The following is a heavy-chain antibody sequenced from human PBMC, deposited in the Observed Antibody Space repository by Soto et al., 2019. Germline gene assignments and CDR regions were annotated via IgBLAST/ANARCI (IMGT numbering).Heavy chain of an antibody. CDR3: GTQPGGGGY. CDR2: IYSGGYT. D-gene: IGHD2-2*01. Sequence: EVQLVESGGGLIQPGGSLRLSCAVSGFTVSNNYMSWVRQAPGKGLEGVSVIYSGGYTAYGDSVKGRFTISRDNSKNPLFLQMKSLGAHAPAVYSGGTQPGGGGYWGQGTLVTVSS. V-gene: IGHV3-53*01. J-gene: IGHJ4*02. CDR1: GFTVSNNY.